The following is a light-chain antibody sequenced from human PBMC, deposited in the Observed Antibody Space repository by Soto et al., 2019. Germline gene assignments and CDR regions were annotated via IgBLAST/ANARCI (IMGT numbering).Light chain of an antibody. Sequence: EIVLTQSPATLSLSPGERGTLSCRASQSVSSDLAWYQQRPGQAPRLLIHDASNRATGIPARFSGSGSGTDFTLTISILVPEDFAVYYCQQRSKWSITVGHGTRLEIQ. V-gene: IGKV3-11*01. CDR2: DAS. CDR1: QSVSSD. J-gene: IGKJ5*01. CDR3: QQRSKWSIT.